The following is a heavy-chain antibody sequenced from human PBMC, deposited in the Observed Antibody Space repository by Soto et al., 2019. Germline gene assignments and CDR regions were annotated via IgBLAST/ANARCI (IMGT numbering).Heavy chain of an antibody. D-gene: IGHD3-3*01. J-gene: IGHJ6*02. CDR3: ARVKYTIFGVVIMLAGGMDV. Sequence: ASVKVSCKASGYTFTSYGISWVRQAPGQGLEWMGWISAYNGNTNYAQKLQGRVTMTTDTSTSTAYMELRSLRSDDTAVYYCARVKYTIFGVVIMLAGGMDVWGQGTTVTVS. CDR1: GYTFTSYG. CDR2: ISAYNGNT. V-gene: IGHV1-18*01.